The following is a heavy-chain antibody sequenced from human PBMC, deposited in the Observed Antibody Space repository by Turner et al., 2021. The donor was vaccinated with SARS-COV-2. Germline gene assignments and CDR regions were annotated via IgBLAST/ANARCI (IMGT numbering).Heavy chain of an antibody. CDR2: IYTSGST. CDR3: ARDRVQLGPVGMDV. J-gene: IGHJ6*02. V-gene: IGHV4-4*07. D-gene: IGHD1-1*01. CDR1: GGSISSDY. Sequence: QVQLQESGPVLVTPSATLSLTCTVSGGSISSDYWSWTRQPAGKGLEWIGRIYTSGSTNYNPSLKSRVTMSVDTAKNQFSLKLSDVTAADTAVYYCARDRVQLGPVGMDVWGQGTTVTVSS.